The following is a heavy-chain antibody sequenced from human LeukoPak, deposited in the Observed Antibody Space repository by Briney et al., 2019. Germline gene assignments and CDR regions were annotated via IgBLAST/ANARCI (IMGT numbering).Heavy chain of an antibody. CDR3: ARDPPEDEWNSLDS. CDR1: GGSVNGYY. Sequence: SETLSLTCTVSGGSVNGYYWNWIRQAPGKGLEWIGFIHYSGLTVYSPSLQSRVSMSVDTSRNQFSLDLSSVTAADTALYYCARDPPEDEWNSLDSWGQGILVTVAS. V-gene: IGHV4-59*02. CDR2: IHYSGLT. D-gene: IGHD1-7*01. J-gene: IGHJ4*02.